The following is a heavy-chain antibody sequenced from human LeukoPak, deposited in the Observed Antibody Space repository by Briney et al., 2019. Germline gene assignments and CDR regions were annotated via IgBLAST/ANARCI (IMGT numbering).Heavy chain of an antibody. CDR3: ATGGDVVVPAAMPFHY. CDR1: GYTLTHFY. J-gene: IGHJ4*02. CDR2: IHHVVGTA. D-gene: IGHD2-2*01. V-gene: IGHV1-46*01. Sequence: ASVKVSCKASGYTLTHFYHHWVRQAPGQGLEWMGIIHHVVGTARYGQKFQGRVTMTEDTSTDTAYMELSSLRSEDTAVYYCATGGDVVVPAAMPFHYWGQGTLVTVSS.